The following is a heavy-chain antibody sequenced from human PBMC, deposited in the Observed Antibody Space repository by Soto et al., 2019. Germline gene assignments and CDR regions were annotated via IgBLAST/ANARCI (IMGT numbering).Heavy chain of an antibody. CDR2: IYYSGTT. J-gene: IGHJ4*02. CDR1: GGSISSGGYY. D-gene: IGHD7-27*01. Sequence: PSETLSLTCTVSGGSISSGGYYWSWIRQHPGKGLEWIGYIYYSGTTYYNPSLKSRVTISVDTSKNQFSLKLSSVTAADTAVYYCAREALTGLGFLRPLVPDKRPFFAYCGQGTLVTVSS. V-gene: IGHV4-31*03. CDR3: AREALTGLGFLRPLVPDKRPFFAY.